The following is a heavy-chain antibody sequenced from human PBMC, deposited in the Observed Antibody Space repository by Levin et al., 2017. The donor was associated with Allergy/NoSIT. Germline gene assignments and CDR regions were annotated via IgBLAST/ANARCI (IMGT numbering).Heavy chain of an antibody. CDR3: ARDPKSYAFDI. Sequence: GGSLRLSCAASGFTFSSYAMHWVRQAPGKGLEWVAVISYDGSNKYYADSVKGRFTISRDNSKNTLYLQMNSLRAEDTAVYYCARDPKSYAFDIWGQGTMVTVSS. CDR1: GFTFSSYA. CDR2: ISYDGSNK. V-gene: IGHV3-30*04. J-gene: IGHJ3*02.